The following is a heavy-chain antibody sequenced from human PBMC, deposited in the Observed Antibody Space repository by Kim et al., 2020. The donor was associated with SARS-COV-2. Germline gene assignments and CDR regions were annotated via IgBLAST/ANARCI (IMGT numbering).Heavy chain of an antibody. D-gene: IGHD6-19*01. J-gene: IGHJ4*02. Sequence: VTGRFTISRDNAKSALYLQISSRRAEDTAVYYCATGGSSAWYVFDYFDYWGQGTLVTVSS. CDR3: ATGGSSAWYVFDYFDY. V-gene: IGHV3-23*01.